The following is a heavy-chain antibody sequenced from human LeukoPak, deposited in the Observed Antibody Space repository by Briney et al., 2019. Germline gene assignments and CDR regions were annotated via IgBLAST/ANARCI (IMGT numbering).Heavy chain of an antibody. J-gene: IGHJ6*02. Sequence: SVKVSCKASGYTFTSYYMHWVRQAPGQGLEWMGGIIPIFGTANYAQKFQGRVTITADESTSTAYMELSSLRSEDTAVYYCARWGVRRIAAAGTQDYYYGMDVWGQGTTVTVSS. D-gene: IGHD6-13*01. CDR1: GYTFTSYY. CDR2: IIPIFGTA. V-gene: IGHV1-69*13. CDR3: ARWGVRRIAAAGTQDYYYGMDV.